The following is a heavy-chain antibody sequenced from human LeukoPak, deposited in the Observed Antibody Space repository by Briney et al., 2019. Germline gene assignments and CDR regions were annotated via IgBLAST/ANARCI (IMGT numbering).Heavy chain of an antibody. J-gene: IGHJ4*02. CDR2: INHSGTT. V-gene: IGHV4-34*01. CDR3: ARARSDYGRSFDY. D-gene: IGHD4-17*01. Sequence: LETLSLTCAVYGGSFSNYYWSWIRQPPGKGLEWIGEINHSGTTKYNPSLKSRVTISVDTSKKQFSLKLISVTAADTSVYYCARARSDYGRSFDYWGQGTLVTVSS. CDR1: GGSFSNYY.